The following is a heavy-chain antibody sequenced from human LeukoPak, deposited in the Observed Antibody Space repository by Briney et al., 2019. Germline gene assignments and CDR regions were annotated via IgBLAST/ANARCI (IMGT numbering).Heavy chain of an antibody. CDR1: GFTFGGYA. CDR2: ISDDSQNT. CDR3: AKLPYDFWSGYYKRFDY. D-gene: IGHD3-3*01. J-gene: IGHJ4*02. Sequence: PGGSLRLSCAASGFTFGGYAMSWFRQAPGKGLEWVSTISDDSQNTHNTDSMEGRFTISRDNSKNTLYLQTNSLRAEDTAVYYCAKLPYDFWSGYYKRFDYWGQGTLVTVSS. V-gene: IGHV3-23*01.